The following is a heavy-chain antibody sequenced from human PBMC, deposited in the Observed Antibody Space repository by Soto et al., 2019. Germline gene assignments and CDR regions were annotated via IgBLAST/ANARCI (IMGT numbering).Heavy chain of an antibody. Sequence: QVQLVQSGAEVKKPGSSVKVSCKASGGTFSSYAISWVRQAPGQGLEWMGGIIPIFGTANYAQKFQGRVTITADESTSTAYMELSSLRSEDTAVYYCASNPVSALIVVVITCYYYGMDVWGQGTTVTVSS. CDR3: ASNPVSALIVVVITCYYYGMDV. D-gene: IGHD3-22*01. V-gene: IGHV1-69*12. J-gene: IGHJ6*02. CDR2: IIPIFGTA. CDR1: GGTFSSYA.